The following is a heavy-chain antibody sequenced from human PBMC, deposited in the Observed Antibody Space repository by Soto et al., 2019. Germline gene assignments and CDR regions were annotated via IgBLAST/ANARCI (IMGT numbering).Heavy chain of an antibody. CDR3: ARKWGWYFDL. CDR1: GGSISSYY. CDR2: IYYSGST. Sequence: QVQLQESGPGLVKPSETLSLTCTVSGGSISSYYWSWIRQPPGKGLEWIGYIYYSGSTNYNPSLTSRVTISVDTSKNQFSLKLSSVTAAGTAVYYCARKWGWYFDLWGRGTLVTVSS. V-gene: IGHV4-59*08. D-gene: IGHD1-26*01. J-gene: IGHJ2*01.